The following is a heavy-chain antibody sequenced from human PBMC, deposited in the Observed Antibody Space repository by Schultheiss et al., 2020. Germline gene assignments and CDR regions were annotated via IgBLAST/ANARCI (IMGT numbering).Heavy chain of an antibody. Sequence: SETLSLTCTVSGGSISSGGYYWSWIRQHPGKGLEWIGYIYYSGSTYYNPSLKSRVTISVDTSKNQFSLKLSSVTAADTAVYYCASNVLVENAFDIWGQGTMVTVSS. CDR2: IYYSGST. CDR1: GGSISSGGYY. D-gene: IGHD2-21*01. CDR3: ASNVLVENAFDI. V-gene: IGHV4-31*03. J-gene: IGHJ3*02.